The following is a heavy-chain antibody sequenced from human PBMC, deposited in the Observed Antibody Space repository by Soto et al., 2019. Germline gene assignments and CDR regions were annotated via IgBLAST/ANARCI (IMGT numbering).Heavy chain of an antibody. Sequence: EVQVVESGGGLVQPGRSLKLSCAASGFTFTNYWMHWVRQVPGEGLVWVSRIDNHGDGTSYADFVKGRFTISRDNAKNSLYLQMNSLRVEGTAIYYCGTVFEKWGQGTMVTVPS. J-gene: IGHJ3*02. CDR1: GFTFTNYW. V-gene: IGHV3-74*01. CDR3: GTVFEK. CDR2: IDNHGDGT.